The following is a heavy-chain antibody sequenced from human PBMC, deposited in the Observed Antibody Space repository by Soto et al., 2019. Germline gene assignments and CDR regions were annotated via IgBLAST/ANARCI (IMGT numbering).Heavy chain of an antibody. CDR2: IGGSGGGT. J-gene: IGHJ5*02. V-gene: IGHV3-23*01. D-gene: IGHD6-6*01. CDR3: ARDLRNSEYSISDA. Sequence: PGGSLRLSCAASGFTFRMYAMSWVRQAPGKGLEWVSTIGGSGGGTSYADIVRGRFTISRDDSQNTLFLQMTSLRIEDTAVYYCARDLRNSEYSISDAWGQGTLVTVSS. CDR1: GFTFRMYA.